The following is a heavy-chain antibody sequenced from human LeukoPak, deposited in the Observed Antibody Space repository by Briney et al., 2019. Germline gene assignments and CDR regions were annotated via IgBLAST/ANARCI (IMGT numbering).Heavy chain of an antibody. J-gene: IGHJ6*02. Sequence: GRSLRLSCAASGFTFDEYAMHWVRQVPGKGLEWVSGISWNSGGIAYAESVKGRFTISRYNAKNSLYLEMNSLRVEDTALYYCAKALSRGRYCSSTSCCLNYNGLDVWGQGTTVTVSS. CDR3: AKALSRGRYCSSTSCCLNYNGLDV. CDR2: ISWNSGGI. V-gene: IGHV3-9*01. CDR1: GFTFDEYA. D-gene: IGHD2-2*01.